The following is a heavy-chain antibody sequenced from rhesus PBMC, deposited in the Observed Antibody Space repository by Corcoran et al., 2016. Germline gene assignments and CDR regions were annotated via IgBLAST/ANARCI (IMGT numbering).Heavy chain of an antibody. Sequence: VQLQESGPGLVKPSETLSLTCAVSGGSISGGYYWGWIRQHPGKGLEWVSGINSGGITYYADSVKGRFTISRDNSKSTLSLQMNSLRPEDTAVYYCGKGLLGVDYWGQGVLVTVSS. CDR1: GGSISGGYY. D-gene: IGHD2-15*01. J-gene: IGHJ4*01. V-gene: IGHV3S5*01. CDR2: INSGGIT. CDR3: GKGLLGVDY.